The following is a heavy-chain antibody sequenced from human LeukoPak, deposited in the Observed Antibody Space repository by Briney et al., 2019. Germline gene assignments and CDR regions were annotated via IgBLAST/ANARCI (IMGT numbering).Heavy chain of an antibody. J-gene: IGHJ4*02. CDR3: ARDRWLALDY. CDR1: GFTVSSNY. V-gene: IGHV3-66*02. Sequence: GGSLRLSCAASGFTVSSNYMSWVRQAPGKGLEWVSVIYSGGSTYYADSVKGRFTISRDNSKNTLYLQMNGLRAEDTAVYYCARDRWLALDYWGQGTLVTVSS. D-gene: IGHD3-22*01. CDR2: IYSGGST.